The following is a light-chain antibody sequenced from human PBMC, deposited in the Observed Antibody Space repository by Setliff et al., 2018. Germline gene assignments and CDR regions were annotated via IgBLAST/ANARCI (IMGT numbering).Light chain of an antibody. CDR1: SSNIGAGYD. CDR3: QSYDSSLSGRV. Sequence: LTQPPSVSGAPGQRVTISCTGSSSNIGAGYDVHWYQQLPGTAPKLLIYGNSNRPSGVPDRFSGSKSGTSASLAITGLQAEDEADYYCQSYDSSLSGRVFGTGTRVTVL. V-gene: IGLV1-40*01. J-gene: IGLJ1*01. CDR2: GNS.